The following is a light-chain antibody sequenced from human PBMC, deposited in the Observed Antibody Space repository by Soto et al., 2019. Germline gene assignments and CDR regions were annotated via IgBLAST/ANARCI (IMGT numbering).Light chain of an antibody. CDR1: QTISTY. CDR2: AAS. V-gene: IGKV1-39*01. Sequence: DIQVTQSPSSLSGSVGDSVSITCRTSQTISTYLTWYQQKPGRAPDLLIYAASTLQSGVPSRFSGSGSVTDFTLTISGLQPADFAPYYCHQTSRPPHTFGQGTKVDIK. CDR3: HQTSRPPHT. J-gene: IGKJ2*01.